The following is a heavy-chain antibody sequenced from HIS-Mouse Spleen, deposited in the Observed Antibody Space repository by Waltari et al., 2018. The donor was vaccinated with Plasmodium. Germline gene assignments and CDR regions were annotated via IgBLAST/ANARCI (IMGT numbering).Heavy chain of an antibody. D-gene: IGHD7-27*01. Sequence: EEQLVETGGGLNQPGGSLRLPCAASGFTVRTNYMSWVRQAPGKGLEWVSVIYSGGSTYYADSVKGRFTISRDNSKNTLYLQMNSLRAEDTAVYYCARAAIAWGSPYYFDYWGQGTLVTVSS. J-gene: IGHJ4*02. V-gene: IGHV3-53*02. CDR2: IYSGGST. CDR1: GFTVRTNY. CDR3: ARAAIAWGSPYYFDY.